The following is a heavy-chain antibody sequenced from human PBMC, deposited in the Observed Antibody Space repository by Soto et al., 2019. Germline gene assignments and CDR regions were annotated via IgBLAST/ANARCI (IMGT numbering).Heavy chain of an antibody. Sequence: PGGSLRLSCAASGFTFSSYAMSWVRQAPGKGLEWVSAISGSGGSTYYADSVKGRFTISRDNSKNTLYLQMNSLRAEDTAVYYCAKDQWVSGSTTSMDNWFDPWGQGTLVTVSS. V-gene: IGHV3-23*01. D-gene: IGHD1-26*01. CDR1: GFTFSSYA. J-gene: IGHJ5*02. CDR2: ISGSGGST. CDR3: AKDQWVSGSTTSMDNWFDP.